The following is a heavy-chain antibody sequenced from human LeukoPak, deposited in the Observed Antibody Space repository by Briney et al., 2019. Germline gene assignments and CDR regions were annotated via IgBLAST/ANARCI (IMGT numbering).Heavy chain of an antibody. Sequence: QTGGSLRLSCAASGFTFSSYAMNWVRLTPGKGLEWVAKINQDGSDMYYVDSVKGRFFVSRDNARNLVYLQMNSLRVDDTAVYYCARDFPGIGRGTFDFRGQGTIIIVSS. D-gene: IGHD3-10*01. V-gene: IGHV3-7*03. CDR3: ARDFPGIGRGTFDF. J-gene: IGHJ3*01. CDR1: GFTFSSYA. CDR2: INQDGSDM.